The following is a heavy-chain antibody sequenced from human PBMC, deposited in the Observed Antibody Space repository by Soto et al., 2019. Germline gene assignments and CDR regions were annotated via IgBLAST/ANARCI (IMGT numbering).Heavy chain of an antibody. CDR3: ARGGYYIGRDFDY. CDR1: GGSISNSNW. V-gene: IGHV4-4*02. CDR2: IYHSGST. J-gene: IGHJ4*02. D-gene: IGHD3-22*01. Sequence: SETLSLTCAVPGGSISNSNWWSWVRQPPGKGLEWIGEIYHSGSTNYNPSPKSRVTISVDKSKNQFSLKLSSVTAADTAVYYCARGGYYIGRDFDYWGQGTLVTVSS.